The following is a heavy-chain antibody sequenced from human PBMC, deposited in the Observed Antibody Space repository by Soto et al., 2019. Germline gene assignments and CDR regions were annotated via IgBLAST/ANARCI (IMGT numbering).Heavy chain of an antibody. Sequence: EVQLLESGGGLVQPGGSLRLSCAASGFTFSRYAMSWVRQAPGKGLEWVSAISGSGGSTYYADSVKGRFTISRDNSKNTLYLQMNSLRAEDTAVYYCAKDRGKHYGDFDAFDIWGQGTMVTVSS. D-gene: IGHD4-17*01. J-gene: IGHJ3*02. CDR3: AKDRGKHYGDFDAFDI. CDR1: GFTFSRYA. CDR2: ISGSGGST. V-gene: IGHV3-23*01.